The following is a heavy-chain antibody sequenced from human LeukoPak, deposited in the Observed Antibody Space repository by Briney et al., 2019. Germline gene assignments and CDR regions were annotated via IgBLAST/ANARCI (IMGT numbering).Heavy chain of an antibody. V-gene: IGHV4-39*07. J-gene: IGHJ4*02. CDR3: TRVECIDSRCYTFDY. Sequence: SETLSLTCTVSGGSISSSSYYWGWIRQPPGKGLEWIGSIYYSGSTYYNPSLKSRVTISVDTSKNQFSLMLRSVTAADTAVYYCTRVECIDSRCYTFDYWGPGTLVIVSS. D-gene: IGHD3-22*01. CDR1: GGSISSSSYY. CDR2: IYYSGST.